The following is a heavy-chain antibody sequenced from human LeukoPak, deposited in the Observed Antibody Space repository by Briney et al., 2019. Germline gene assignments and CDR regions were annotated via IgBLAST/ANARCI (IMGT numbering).Heavy chain of an antibody. Sequence: GGSLRLSCAASGFTFSSYGMSWVRQAPGKGLEWVAVISYDGSNKYYADSVKGRFTISRDNSKNTLYLQMNSLRAEDTAVYYCAKGIAAAGNFDYWGQGTLVTVSS. V-gene: IGHV3-30*18. CDR3: AKGIAAAGNFDY. D-gene: IGHD6-13*01. CDR1: GFTFSSYG. CDR2: ISYDGSNK. J-gene: IGHJ4*02.